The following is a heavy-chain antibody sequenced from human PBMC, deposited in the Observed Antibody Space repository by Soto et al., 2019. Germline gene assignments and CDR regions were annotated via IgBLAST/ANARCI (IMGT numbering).Heavy chain of an antibody. Sequence: QVRLVESGGGVVQPGRSLRLSCAASGFTFSSYAMHWVRQAPGKGLEWVAVISYDGSNKYYADSVKGRFTIARDNSKNTLYLPMNSLRAEDTAVYYCARDHSPPITQYYYCGMDVWGQGTTVTVSS. CDR1: GFTFSSYA. J-gene: IGHJ6*02. CDR2: ISYDGSNK. V-gene: IGHV3-30-3*01. D-gene: IGHD3-10*01. CDR3: ARDHSPPITQYYYCGMDV.